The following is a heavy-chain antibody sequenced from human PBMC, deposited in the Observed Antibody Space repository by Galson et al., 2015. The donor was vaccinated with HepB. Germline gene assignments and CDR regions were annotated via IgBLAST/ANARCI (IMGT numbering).Heavy chain of an antibody. D-gene: IGHD4-11*01. CDR1: GFTFSSFA. V-gene: IGHV3-23*01. CDR3: VRDVPTAFLDY. Sequence: SLRLSCAASGFTFSSFAMSWVRQPPGKGLEWVSSISKSATVTYYVDSVKGRFTISRDDSKSTLYLQMNGLRAEDTAIYYCVRDVPTAFLDYWGQGTQVTVSS. CDR2: ISKSATVT. J-gene: IGHJ4*02.